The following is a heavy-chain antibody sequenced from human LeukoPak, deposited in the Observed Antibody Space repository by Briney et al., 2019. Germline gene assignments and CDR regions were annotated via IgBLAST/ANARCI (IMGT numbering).Heavy chain of an antibody. CDR3: ASSDDSSGYFLASFDY. J-gene: IGHJ4*02. D-gene: IGHD3-22*01. CDR2: IYYSGST. Sequence: SETLSLTCTVSGGSISSYYWSWIRQPPGKGLEWIGYIYYSGSTNYNPSLKSRVTISVDTSKNQFSLKLSSVTAADTAVYYCASSDDSSGYFLASFDYWGQGTLVTVSS. V-gene: IGHV4-59*01. CDR1: GGSISSYY.